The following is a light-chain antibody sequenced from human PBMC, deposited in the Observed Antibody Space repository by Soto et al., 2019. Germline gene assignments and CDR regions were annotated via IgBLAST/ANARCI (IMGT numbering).Light chain of an antibody. CDR3: QHYSNWPPT. V-gene: IGKV3-15*01. CDR2: YAS. J-gene: IGKJ3*01. Sequence: EMVMTQSPATLSVSPGERVTLSCRASESVHRNLAWYQQTPGQGPSLLIYYASTRATGVPDRFTGSGSGTEFNLTIRSLQSEDFGVYHCQHYSNWPPTFGPGTKVEIK. CDR1: ESVHRN.